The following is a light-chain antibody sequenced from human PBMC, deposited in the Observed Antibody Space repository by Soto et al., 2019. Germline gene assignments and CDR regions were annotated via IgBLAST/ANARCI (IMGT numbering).Light chain of an antibody. CDR1: SSDVGGYNF. CDR2: DVS. V-gene: IGLV2-14*01. J-gene: IGLJ3*02. Sequence: ALTQPASVSGSPGQSITISCTGTSSDVGGYNFVSWCQQHPGKAPKLMIYDVSNRPSGVSNRFSGSKSGNTASLTISGLQAEDEADYYCSSYTSSSTWVFGGGTKLTVL. CDR3: SSYTSSSTWV.